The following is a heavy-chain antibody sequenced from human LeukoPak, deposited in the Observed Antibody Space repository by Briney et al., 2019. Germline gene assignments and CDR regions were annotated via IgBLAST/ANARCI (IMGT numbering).Heavy chain of an antibody. D-gene: IGHD3-22*01. J-gene: IGHJ4*02. CDR2: ISGSGGST. CDR3: ARLIPKNYYDSSGYNDY. CDR1: GFTFSSYA. V-gene: IGHV3-23*01. Sequence: GGSLRLSCAASGFTFSSYAMSWVRQAPGKGLEWVSAISGSGGSTYYADSVKGRFTISRDNAKNSLYLQMNSLRAEDTAVYYCARLIPKNYYDSSGYNDYWGQGTLVTVSS.